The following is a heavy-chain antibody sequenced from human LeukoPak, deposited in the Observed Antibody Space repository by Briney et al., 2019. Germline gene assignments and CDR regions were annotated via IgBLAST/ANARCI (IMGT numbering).Heavy chain of an antibody. CDR2: IYHSGST. CDR3: ARDESRDGGAFDI. D-gene: IGHD3-10*01. CDR1: GGSISGYY. Sequence: PSETLSLTCTVSGGSISGYYWGWIRQPPGKGLEWIGSIYHSGSTYYNPSLKSRVTISVDTSKNQFSLKLSSVTAADTAVYYCARDESRDGGAFDIWGQGTMVTVSS. J-gene: IGHJ3*02. V-gene: IGHV4-38-2*02.